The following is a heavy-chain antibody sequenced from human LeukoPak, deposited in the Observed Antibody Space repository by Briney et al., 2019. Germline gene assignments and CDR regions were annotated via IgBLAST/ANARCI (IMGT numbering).Heavy chain of an antibody. D-gene: IGHD6-19*01. Sequence: GGSLRLSCAASGFTFSSYEMNWVRQAPGKGLEWVSYISSSGSTIYYADSVKGRFTISRDNAKNSLYLQMNSLRAEDTAVYYCARRQWLGDSYYYMDVWGKGTTVIVSS. J-gene: IGHJ6*03. CDR1: GFTFSSYE. CDR3: ARRQWLGDSYYYMDV. V-gene: IGHV3-48*03. CDR2: ISSSGSTI.